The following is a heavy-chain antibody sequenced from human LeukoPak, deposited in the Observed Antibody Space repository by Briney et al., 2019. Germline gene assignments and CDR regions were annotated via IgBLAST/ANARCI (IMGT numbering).Heavy chain of an antibody. Sequence: SETLSLTCAVYGGSFSDYYWSWIRPPPGKGLEWSGEINHGGITNYNPSLQSRVTISVDTSKNQFSLKLSSVTAADTAVYYCARGPPQIAVAETADLDYWGQGTLVTVSS. V-gene: IGHV4-34*01. J-gene: IGHJ4*02. CDR2: INHGGIT. D-gene: IGHD6-19*01. CDR1: GGSFSDYY. CDR3: ARGPPQIAVAETADLDY.